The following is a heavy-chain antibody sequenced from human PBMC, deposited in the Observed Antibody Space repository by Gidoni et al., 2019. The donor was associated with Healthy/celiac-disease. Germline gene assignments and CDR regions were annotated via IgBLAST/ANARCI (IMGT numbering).Heavy chain of an antibody. V-gene: IGHV3-23*01. CDR3: AKPDSYCSSTSCYGENYFDY. D-gene: IGHD2-2*01. CDR2: ISGSGGST. J-gene: IGHJ4*02. Sequence: EVQLLESGGGLVQPGGSLRLSCAASGFTFSSYAMSWVRQAPGKGLEWVSAISGSGGSTYYADSVKGRFTISRDNSKNTLYLQMNSLRAEDTAVYYCAKPDSYCSSTSCYGENYFDYWGQGTLVTVSS. CDR1: GFTFSSYA.